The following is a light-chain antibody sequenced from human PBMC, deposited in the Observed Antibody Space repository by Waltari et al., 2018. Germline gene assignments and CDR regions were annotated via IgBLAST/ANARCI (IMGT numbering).Light chain of an antibody. V-gene: IGLV2-11*01. CDR2: DVT. CDR1: SSDVGGYNH. CDR3: CSYAGSIWV. J-gene: IGLJ3*02. Sequence: QSALTQPRSVTGSPGPSVTIPCTGTSSDVGGYNHVSWYQQHPGKAPKLMIFDVTSRPSGVPDRFSGSKSGNTASLTISGLQAEDEADYYCCSYAGSIWVFGGGTRMTVL.